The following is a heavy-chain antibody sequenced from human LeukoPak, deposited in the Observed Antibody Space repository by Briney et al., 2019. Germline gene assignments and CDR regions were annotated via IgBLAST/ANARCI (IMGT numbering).Heavy chain of an antibody. CDR3: ARGYSSPDY. CDR2: IYNDGST. D-gene: IGHD6-13*01. CDR1: GFTVSSNY. Sequence: GGSLRLSCAASGFTVSSNYMSWVRQAPGKGLEWVSVIYNDGSTFYADSVRGRFTVSRDNSKNTLYLQMNSLRAEDTAVYYCARGYSSPDYWGQGTLSPSPQ. V-gene: IGHV3-66*01. J-gene: IGHJ4*02.